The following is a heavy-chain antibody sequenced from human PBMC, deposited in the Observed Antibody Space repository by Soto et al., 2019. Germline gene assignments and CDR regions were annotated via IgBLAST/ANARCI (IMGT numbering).Heavy chain of an antibody. V-gene: IGHV1-69*02. CDR2: IIPILGIT. Sequence: QVQLVQSGAEVKKPGSSVKVSCKASGGTFSSYTISWVRQAPGQGLEWMGRIIPILGITNYAQKFQCRVTITADKSTSTAYMELSSLRSEDTAVYYCASPKPQRGSGFLCDYWGQGTLVTVSS. J-gene: IGHJ4*02. D-gene: IGHD6-25*01. CDR1: GGTFSSYT. CDR3: ASPKPQRGSGFLCDY.